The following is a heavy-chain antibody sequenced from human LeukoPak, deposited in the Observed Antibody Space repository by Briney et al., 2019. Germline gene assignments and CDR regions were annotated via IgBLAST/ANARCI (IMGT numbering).Heavy chain of an antibody. CDR1: GFTFSNYG. CDR3: ARDILSSRGLL. Sequence: PGGSLRLSCAASGFTFSNYGMHWVRQAPGKGLEWVAVIWYDGSNKYYADSVKGRFTISRDNSKNTLYLQMNSLRAEDTAVYYCARDILSSRGLLWGQGTMVTVSS. J-gene: IGHJ3*01. D-gene: IGHD5-24*01. V-gene: IGHV3-33*01. CDR2: IWYDGSNK.